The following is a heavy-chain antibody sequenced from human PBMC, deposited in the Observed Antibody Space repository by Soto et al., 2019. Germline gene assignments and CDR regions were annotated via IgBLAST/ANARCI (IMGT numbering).Heavy chain of an antibody. Sequence: LRLSRAASGFTFSSYGMHWVRQAPGKGLEWVAVISYDGSNKYYADSVKGRFTISRDNSKNTLYLQMNSLRAEDTAVYYCAKSVSSSRYYYYGMDVWGQGTTVTVSS. CDR3: AKSVSSSRYYYYGMDV. CDR1: GFTFSSYG. J-gene: IGHJ6*02. V-gene: IGHV3-30*18. D-gene: IGHD6-6*01. CDR2: ISYDGSNK.